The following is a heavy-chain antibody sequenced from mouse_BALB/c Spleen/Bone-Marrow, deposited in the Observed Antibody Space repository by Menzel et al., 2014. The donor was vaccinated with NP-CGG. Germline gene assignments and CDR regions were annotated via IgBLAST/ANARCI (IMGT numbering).Heavy chain of an antibody. CDR3: ARLSMDY. CDR2: IRNKANGYTT. V-gene: IGHV7-3*02. Sequence: EAQGEEPGGGMVQPGGSLRLSCTTSGCTLTDYHMSWVGQPPGEALEWLAFIRNKANGYTTEYIVSVKGRFTISRDNCQSILYLQMNALRAEDSATYYCARLSMDYWGQGTSGTVSS. J-gene: IGHJ4*01. CDR1: GCTLTDYH.